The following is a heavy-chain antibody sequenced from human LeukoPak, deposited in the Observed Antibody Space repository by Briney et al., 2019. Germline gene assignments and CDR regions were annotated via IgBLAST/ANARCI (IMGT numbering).Heavy chain of an antibody. CDR2: ISAYNGNT. D-gene: IGHD6-13*01. CDR3: ARDQSSSWYVGYYYYGMDV. V-gene: IGHV1-18*01. J-gene: IGHJ6*02. CDR1: GYTFTSYG. Sequence: ASAKVSCKASGYTFTSYGISWVRQAPGQGLEWMGWISAYNGNTNYAQKLQGRVTMTTDTSTSTAYMELRSLRSDDTAVYYCARDQSSSWYVGYYYYGMDVWGQGTTVTVSS.